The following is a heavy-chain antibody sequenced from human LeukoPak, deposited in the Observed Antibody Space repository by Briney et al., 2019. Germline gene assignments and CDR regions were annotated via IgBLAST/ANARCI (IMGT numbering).Heavy chain of an antibody. CDR1: GFTFSSFE. CDR2: ISSSGSTR. D-gene: IGHD3-3*01. J-gene: IGHJ4*02. V-gene: IGHV3-48*03. Sequence: PGGSLRLSCAASGFTFSSFEMTWVRQAPGKGLEWISYISSSGSTRYYADSVKGRFTISRDNAKNSLYLQMNSLRAEDTAVYYCAKGEFPSITIFGVVMPFDYWGQGTLVTVSS. CDR3: AKGEFPSITIFGVVMPFDY.